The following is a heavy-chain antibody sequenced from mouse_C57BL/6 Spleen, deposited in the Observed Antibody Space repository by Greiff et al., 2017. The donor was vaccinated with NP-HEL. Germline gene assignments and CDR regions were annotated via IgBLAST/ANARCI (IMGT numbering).Heavy chain of an antibody. V-gene: IGHV1-63*01. Sequence: VKLVESGAELVRPGTSVKMSCKASGYTFTNYWIGWAKQRPGHGLEWIGDIYPGGGYTNYNEKFKGKATLTADKSSSTAYMQFSSLTSEDSAIYYCARSGYYGSSSLAYWGQGTLVTVSA. CDR3: ARSGYYGSSSLAY. D-gene: IGHD1-1*01. CDR2: IYPGGGYT. J-gene: IGHJ3*01. CDR1: GYTFTNYW.